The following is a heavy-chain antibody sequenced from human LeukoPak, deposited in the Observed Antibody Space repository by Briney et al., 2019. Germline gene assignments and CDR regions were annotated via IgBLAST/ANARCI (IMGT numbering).Heavy chain of an antibody. CDR1: GGSVSSGSYY. V-gene: IGHV4-61*01. CDR3: ARDFRAGMDV. J-gene: IGHJ6*04. CDR2: IYYSGST. Sequence: SETLSLTRTVSGGSVSSGSYYWRWIRQPPGKGLEWIGYIYYSGSTNYNPSFKSRVTISVDTSKNQFSLKLSSVTAADTAVYYCARDFRAGMDVWGKGTTVTVSS.